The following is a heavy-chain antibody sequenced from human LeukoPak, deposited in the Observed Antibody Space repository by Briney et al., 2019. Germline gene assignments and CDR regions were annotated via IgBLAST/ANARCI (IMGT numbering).Heavy chain of an antibody. CDR3: AKDRYSSGWYRFGYYYYGMDV. CDR1: GFTFSSYG. CDR2: ISYDGSNK. Sequence: PGGSLRLSCAASGFTFSSYGMHWVRQAPGKGLEWVAVISYDGSNKYYADSVKGRFTISRDNSKNTLYLQMNSLRAEDTAVYYCAKDRYSSGWYRFGYYYYGMDVWGQGTTVTVS. D-gene: IGHD6-19*01. J-gene: IGHJ6*02. V-gene: IGHV3-30*18.